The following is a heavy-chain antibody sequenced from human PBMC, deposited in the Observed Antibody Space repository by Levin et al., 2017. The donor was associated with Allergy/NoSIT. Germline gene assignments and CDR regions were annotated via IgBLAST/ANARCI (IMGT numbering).Heavy chain of an antibody. V-gene: IGHV3-33*01. Sequence: LSLTCAASGFTFSSYGMHWVRQAPGKGLEWVAVIWYDGNNKYYADSVKGRFTISRDNSKNTLYLQMNSLRVEDTAVYYCARDRGTVAVYWYFDLWGRGTLVSVSS. CDR3: ARDRGTVAVYWYFDL. CDR1: GFTFSSYG. J-gene: IGHJ2*01. D-gene: IGHD6-19*01. CDR2: IWYDGNNK.